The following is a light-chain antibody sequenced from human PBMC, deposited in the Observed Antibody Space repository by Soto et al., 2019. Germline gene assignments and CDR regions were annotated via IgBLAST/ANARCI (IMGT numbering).Light chain of an antibody. J-gene: IGLJ2*01. V-gene: IGLV2-23*02. CDR1: NSDIGSYNL. CDR3: CSYAGSSIFV. CDR2: EVI. Sequence: QSALTQPASVSGSPGQSITISCTGSNSDIGSYNLVSWYQHHPGKAPKLMISEVIKRPSGVSNRFSGSKSGNTASLTISGLQAEDEAYYCCCSYAGSSIFVFGGGTKLTVL.